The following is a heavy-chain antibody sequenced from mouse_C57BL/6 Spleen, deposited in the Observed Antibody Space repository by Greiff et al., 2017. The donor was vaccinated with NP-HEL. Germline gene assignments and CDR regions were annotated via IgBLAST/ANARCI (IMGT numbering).Heavy chain of an antibody. V-gene: IGHV1-69*01. Sequence: QVQLQQSGAELVMPGASVKLSCKASGYTFTSYWMHWVKQRPGPGLEWIGEIDPSDSYTNYNQKFKGKSTLTVDKSSSTAYMQLSSLTSEDSAVYYCARGGYYYGSSPYFDYWGQGTTLTVSS. D-gene: IGHD1-1*01. CDR1: GYTFTSYW. CDR3: ARGGYYYGSSPYFDY. CDR2: IDPSDSYT. J-gene: IGHJ2*01.